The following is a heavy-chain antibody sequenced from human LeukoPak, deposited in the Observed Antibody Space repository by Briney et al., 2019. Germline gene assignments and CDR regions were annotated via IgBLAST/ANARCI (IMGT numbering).Heavy chain of an antibody. CDR3: ARDLGCSSTSCHPPGYYYYYMDV. V-gene: IGHV3-30-3*01. Sequence: PGGSLRLFCAASEFTFSSYAMHWVRQAPGKGLEWVAVISYDGSNKYYADSVKGRFTISRDNSKNTLYLQMNSLRAEDTAVYYCARDLGCSSTSCHPPGYYYYYMDVWGKGTMVTVSS. D-gene: IGHD2-2*01. J-gene: IGHJ6*03. CDR2: ISYDGSNK. CDR1: EFTFSSYA.